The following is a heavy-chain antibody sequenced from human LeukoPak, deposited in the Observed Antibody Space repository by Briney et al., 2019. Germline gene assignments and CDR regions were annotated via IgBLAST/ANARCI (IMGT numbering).Heavy chain of an antibody. V-gene: IGHV3-7*03. J-gene: IGHJ4*02. Sequence: PGGSLRLSCAASGFNFGNHWMDWVRQAPGQGLEWLANIKEDGTLAYYADSVRGRFSISRDNTRNSLFLQMNGLRAEDTAVYFCVRDGYNQNRFDFWGQGTLITVSS. CDR2: IKEDGTLA. CDR3: VRDGYNQNRFDF. D-gene: IGHD1-14*01. CDR1: GFNFGNHW.